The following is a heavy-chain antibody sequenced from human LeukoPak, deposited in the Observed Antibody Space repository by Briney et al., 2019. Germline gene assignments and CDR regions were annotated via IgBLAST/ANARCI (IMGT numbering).Heavy chain of an antibody. CDR3: ASLRYYYDSSGYYSGAY. D-gene: IGHD3-22*01. V-gene: IGHV3-48*03. CDR2: ISSSGSTI. CDR1: GFTFSSYE. J-gene: IGHJ4*02. Sequence: PGGSLRLSCAASGFTFSSYEMNWVRQAPGKGLEWVSYISSSGSTIYYADSVKGRFTISRDNAKNSLHLQMNSLRAEDTAVYYCASLRYYYDSSGYYSGAYWGQGTLVTVSS.